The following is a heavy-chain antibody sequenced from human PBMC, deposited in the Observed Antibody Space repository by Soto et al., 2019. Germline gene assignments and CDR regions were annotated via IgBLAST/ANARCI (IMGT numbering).Heavy chain of an antibody. D-gene: IGHD2-21*02. J-gene: IGHJ6*02. CDR1: GVTFSSYA. CDR3: AKDPDIVVVTAAYYGMDV. Sequence: PGGSLRVSWAASGVTFSSYAMSWVRQAPGKGLEWVSAISGSGGSTYYADSVKGRFTISRDNSKNTLYLQMNSLRAKDTAVYYCAKDPDIVVVTAAYYGMDVWGQGTTVTVSS. V-gene: IGHV3-23*01. CDR2: ISGSGGST.